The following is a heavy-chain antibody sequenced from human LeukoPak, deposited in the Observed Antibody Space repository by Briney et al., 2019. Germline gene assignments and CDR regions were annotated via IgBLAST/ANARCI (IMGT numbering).Heavy chain of an antibody. CDR2: IYTSGST. CDR1: GGSISSYY. J-gene: IGHJ5*02. Sequence: SETLSLTCTVSGGSISSYYWSWIRQTAGKGLEWIGRIYTSGSTNYNPSLKSRVTMSVDTSKNQFSLKLSSVTAADTAVYYCARGARYCSGGSCYRNLGWFDPWGQGTLVTVSS. CDR3: ARGARYCSGGSCYRNLGWFDP. V-gene: IGHV4-4*07. D-gene: IGHD2-15*01.